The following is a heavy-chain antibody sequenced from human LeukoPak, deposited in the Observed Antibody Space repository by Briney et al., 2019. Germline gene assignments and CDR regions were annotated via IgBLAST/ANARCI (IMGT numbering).Heavy chain of an antibody. CDR1: GYSFTRYW. V-gene: IGHV5-51*01. J-gene: IGHJ4*02. CDR2: IYPGDSDT. CDR3: ARQENYYYSSTYLDY. Sequence: GESLKISCKGSGYSFTRYWIGWVRQMPGKGLEWMGIIYPGDSDTRYSPSFQGQVTISADKSISTAYLQWSSLKASDTAMYYCARQENYYYSSTYLDYWGQGTLVTVSS. D-gene: IGHD3-22*01.